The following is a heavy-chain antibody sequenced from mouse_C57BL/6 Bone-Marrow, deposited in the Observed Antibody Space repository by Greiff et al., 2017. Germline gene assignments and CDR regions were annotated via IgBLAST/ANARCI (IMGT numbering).Heavy chain of an antibody. Sequence: QVQLQQSGAELMKPGASVKLSCKATGYTFTGYWIEWVKQRPGHGLEWIGEFFPGSGSTKYNAQFKGKATFTADTSSNPAYMQLSSLTTEYSAIDYYARGIRRPYYYAMDYWGQGTSGTVSS. CDR3: ARGIRRPYYYAMDY. CDR1: GYTFTGYW. D-gene: IGHD2-12*01. CDR2: FFPGSGST. J-gene: IGHJ4*01. V-gene: IGHV1-9*01.